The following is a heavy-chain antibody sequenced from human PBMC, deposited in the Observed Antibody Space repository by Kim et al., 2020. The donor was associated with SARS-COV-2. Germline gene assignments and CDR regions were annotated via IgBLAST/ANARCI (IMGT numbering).Heavy chain of an antibody. Sequence: ASVKVSCRTSGYPFSSYAINWVRQVPGQGLEWMAWINPNTGNPTFAQGFKGRFDLSLDTSVTTAYLQISSLTTDDTAVYYCARGAHYFDYWGQGTLVTVSS. CDR3: ARGAHYFDY. V-gene: IGHV7-4-1*01. CDR2: INPNTGNP. J-gene: IGHJ4*02. CDR1: GYPFSSYA. D-gene: IGHD3-16*01.